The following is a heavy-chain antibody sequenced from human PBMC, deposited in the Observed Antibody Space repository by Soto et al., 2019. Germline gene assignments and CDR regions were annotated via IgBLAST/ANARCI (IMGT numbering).Heavy chain of an antibody. V-gene: IGHV3-30*18. CDR2: ISYDGSNK. CDR1: GFTFSSYG. D-gene: IGHD5-12*01. CDR3: AKEIEDVEMATITGPNWFDP. Sequence: QVQLVESGGGVVQPGRSLRLSCAASGFTFSSYGMHWVRQAPGKGLEWVAVISYDGSNKYYADSVKGRFTISRDNSKNTLYLQMNSLRAEDTAVYYCAKEIEDVEMATITGPNWFDPWGQGTLVTVSS. J-gene: IGHJ5*02.